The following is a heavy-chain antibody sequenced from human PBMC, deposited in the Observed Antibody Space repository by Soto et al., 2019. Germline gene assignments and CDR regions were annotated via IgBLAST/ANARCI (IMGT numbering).Heavy chain of an antibody. V-gene: IGHV1-2*04. Sequence: QVQLVQSGAEVKKPGASVKVSCKASGYTVTAYYVHWVRQAPGQGLEWMGWINPNSGGTNYAQKFQGWVPMTRDTSISTVYMELSRLRFDDTAVYYCARMIAASGHYGMDVWGQGTTVTVSS. CDR1: GYTVTAYY. D-gene: IGHD6-13*01. CDR3: ARMIAASGHYGMDV. CDR2: INPNSGGT. J-gene: IGHJ6*02.